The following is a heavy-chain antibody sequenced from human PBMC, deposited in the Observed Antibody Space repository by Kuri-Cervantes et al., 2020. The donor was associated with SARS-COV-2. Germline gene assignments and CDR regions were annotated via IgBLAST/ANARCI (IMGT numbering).Heavy chain of an antibody. Sequence: SETLSLTCAVYGGSFSDNHWTWVRQPPGKGLEWIGEINYSGTTNYNPSLKSRVTMSVDTSKNQFSLNLTSVTAADTAVYYCARGGSMIVVRRYFDYWGQGTLVTVSS. D-gene: IGHD3-22*01. CDR3: ARGGSMIVVRRYFDY. J-gene: IGHJ4*02. V-gene: IGHV4-34*01. CDR2: INYSGTT. CDR1: GGSFSDNH.